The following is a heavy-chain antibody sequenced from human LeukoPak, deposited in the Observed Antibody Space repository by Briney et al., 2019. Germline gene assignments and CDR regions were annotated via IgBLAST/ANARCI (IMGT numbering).Heavy chain of an antibody. CDR3: ERVPGYSTLPRPYYYYYMDV. V-gene: IGHV4-61*02. CDR1: GGSISSCSYY. D-gene: IGHD6-13*01. Sequence: SETLSLTCTVSGGSISSCSYYWSWIRQPAGKGLEWIGRIYTSGSTNYNPSLKSRVTISVDTSKNKFSLKLSSVTAADTAVYYCERVPGYSTLPRPYYYYYMDVWGKGTTVTISS. CDR2: IYTSGST. J-gene: IGHJ6*03.